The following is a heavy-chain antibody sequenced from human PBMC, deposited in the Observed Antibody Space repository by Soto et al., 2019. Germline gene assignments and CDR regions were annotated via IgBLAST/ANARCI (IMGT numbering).Heavy chain of an antibody. V-gene: IGHV3-72*01. J-gene: IGHJ6*03. CDR3: ARGPTYDFWSGYYRTYYYYYYMDV. CDR2: TKNKANSYTT. D-gene: IGHD3-3*01. CDR1: GFTFSDHY. Sequence: GGSLRLSCAASGFTFSDHYMDWARQAPGKGLKWIGRTKNKANSYTTEYAASVKGRFTISRDDSKNSLYLQMNSLKTEDTAVYYCARGPTYDFWSGYYRTYYYYYYMDVWGKGTTVTVSS.